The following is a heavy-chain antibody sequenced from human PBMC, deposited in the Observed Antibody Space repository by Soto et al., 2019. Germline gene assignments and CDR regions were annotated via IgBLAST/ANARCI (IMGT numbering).Heavy chain of an antibody. D-gene: IGHD4-17*01. CDR3: ARGASSVTTFYFDL. CDR2: INPGNGNT. V-gene: IGHV1-3*01. Sequence: QVQVVQSGAEVKKPGASVKVSCKASGYTFTSYGMHWVRQAPGQRLEWMGWINPGNGNTKNSQKFQGRVTITRDTFPSTAYMELSSLRSEDTAVYYCARGASSVTTFYFDLWGRGILVPVSS. J-gene: IGHJ2*01. CDR1: GYTFTSYG.